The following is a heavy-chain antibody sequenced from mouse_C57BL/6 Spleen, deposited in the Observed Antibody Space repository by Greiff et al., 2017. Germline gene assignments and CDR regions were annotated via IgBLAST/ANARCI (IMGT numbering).Heavy chain of an antibody. V-gene: IGHV5-17*01. D-gene: IGHD4-1*01. J-gene: IGHJ3*01. CDR2: ISSGSSTN. Sequence: EVQLVESGGGLVKPGGSLKLSCAASGFTFSDYGMHWVRQAPEKGLEWVAYISSGSSTNYYADTVKGRFTISRDNAKNTLFLQMTSLRSEDTAMYYCATGTFAYWGQGTLVTVSA. CDR1: GFTFSDYG. CDR3: ATGTFAY.